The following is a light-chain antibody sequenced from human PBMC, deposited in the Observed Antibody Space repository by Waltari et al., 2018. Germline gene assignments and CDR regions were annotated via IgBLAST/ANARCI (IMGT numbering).Light chain of an antibody. CDR1: QSISSW. Sequence: DIQMTQSPSTLSASVGDRVTITCRASQSISSWLAWYQQKPGRAPKFLIYKASILESGVPSRFSGSGSGTEFTLTISSLQPDDFATYYCLQYNNLWTFGQGTKVEVK. V-gene: IGKV1-5*03. CDR2: KAS. CDR3: LQYNNLWT. J-gene: IGKJ1*01.